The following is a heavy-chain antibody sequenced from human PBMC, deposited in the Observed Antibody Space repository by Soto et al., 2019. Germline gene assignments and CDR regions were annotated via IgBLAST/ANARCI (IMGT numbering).Heavy chain of an antibody. CDR1: GGSFSGYY. CDR3: ARNLWFGECSYYYGMDV. V-gene: IGHV4-34*01. D-gene: IGHD3-10*01. CDR2: IYHSGST. J-gene: IGHJ6*02. Sequence: PSETLSLTCAVYGGSFSGYYWSWIRQPPGKGLEWIGEIYHSGSTNYNPSLKSRVTISVDKSKNQFSLKLSSVTAADTAVYYCARNLWFGECSYYYGMDVCGQGTTVTVSS.